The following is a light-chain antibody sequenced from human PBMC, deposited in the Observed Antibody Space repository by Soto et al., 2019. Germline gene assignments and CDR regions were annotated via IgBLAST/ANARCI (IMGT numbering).Light chain of an antibody. CDR2: DVT. CDR1: SSDVGGYNY. CDR3: SSFTSSSTYV. J-gene: IGLJ1*01. Sequence: QSALTQPASVSGSPGQSIAISCTGTSSDVGGYNYVSWYQQHPGKAPKLIIYDVTNRPSGVSDRFSGSKSGNTASLTISGLQAEDEADYYCSSFTSSSTYVFGSGT. V-gene: IGLV2-14*01.